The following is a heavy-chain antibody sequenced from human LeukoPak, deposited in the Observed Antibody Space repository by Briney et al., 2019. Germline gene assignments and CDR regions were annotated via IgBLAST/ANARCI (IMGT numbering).Heavy chain of an antibody. CDR2: IYHSGST. CDR3: ARLNYYDSSGYYHAADY. D-gene: IGHD3-22*01. CDR1: GGSISSSNW. J-gene: IGHJ4*02. V-gene: IGHV4-4*02. Sequence: PSETLSLTCAVSGGSISSSNWWSWVRQPPGKGLEWIGEIYHSGSTNYNPSLKSRVTISVDKSKNQFSLKLSSVTAADTAVYYCARLNYYDSSGYYHAADYWGQGTLVTVSS.